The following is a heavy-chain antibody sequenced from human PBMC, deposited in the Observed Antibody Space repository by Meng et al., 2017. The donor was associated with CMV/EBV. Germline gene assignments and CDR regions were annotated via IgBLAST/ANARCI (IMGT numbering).Heavy chain of an antibody. V-gene: IGHV5-51*03. CDR2: IYPGDSDT. CDR3: ARSPYCSSTSCYYYYGMDV. Sequence: GESLKISCKGSGYSFTSYWIGWVRQMPGNGLEWMGIIYPGDSDTRYSPSFQGQVTISADKSISTAYLQWSSLKASDTAMYYCARSPYCSSTSCYYYYGMDVWGQGTTVTVSS. J-gene: IGHJ6*02. CDR1: GYSFTSYW. D-gene: IGHD2-2*01.